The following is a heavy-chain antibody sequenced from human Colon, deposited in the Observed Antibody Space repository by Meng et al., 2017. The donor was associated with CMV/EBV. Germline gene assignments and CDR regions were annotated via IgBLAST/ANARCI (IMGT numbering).Heavy chain of an antibody. J-gene: IGHJ4*02. D-gene: IGHD2-21*02. CDR3: AKEFVLGTHLDH. CDR2: IRYDGTKA. Sequence: GGSLRLSCAGSGFTLRSHWMTWVRQAPGKGLEWVAFIRYDGTKADYADSVTGRFTISRDNAKSSLHLQMTSLRPEDSAVYFCAKEFVLGTHLDHWGQGTLVTVSS. CDR1: GFTLRSHW. V-gene: IGHV3-30*02.